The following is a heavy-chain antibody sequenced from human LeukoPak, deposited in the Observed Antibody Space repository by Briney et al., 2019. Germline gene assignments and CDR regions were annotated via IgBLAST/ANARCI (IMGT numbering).Heavy chain of an antibody. J-gene: IGHJ4*02. D-gene: IGHD5-24*01. V-gene: IGHV3-53*01. CDR3: AKDNDDGRRDGYSSFDY. Sequence: GGSLRLSCAASGFTVSSNYMSWVRHAPGKGLEWVSVVYTGGNTYYADSVKGRFTISRDNSKNTLYLQMNSLRAEDTALYYCAKDNDDGRRDGYSSFDYWGQGTLVTVSS. CDR1: GFTVSSNY. CDR2: VYTGGNT.